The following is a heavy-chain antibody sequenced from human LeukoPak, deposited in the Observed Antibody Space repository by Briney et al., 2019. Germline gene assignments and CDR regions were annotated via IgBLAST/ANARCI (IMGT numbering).Heavy chain of an antibody. Sequence: GGSLRLSCAASGFTFDDYGMSWVRQAPGKGLEWVSGINWNGGSTGYADSVKGRFTISRDNAKNSLYLQMNSLRAEDTAVYYCAKDAPRIQGHGDSLRNWFFDLWGRGTLVTVSS. CDR1: GFTFDDYG. D-gene: IGHD4-17*01. J-gene: IGHJ2*01. CDR2: INWNGGST. CDR3: AKDAPRIQGHGDSLRNWFFDL. V-gene: IGHV3-20*04.